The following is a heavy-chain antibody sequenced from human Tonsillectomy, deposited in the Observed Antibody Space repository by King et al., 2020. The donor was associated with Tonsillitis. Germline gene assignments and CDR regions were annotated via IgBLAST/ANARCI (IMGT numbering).Heavy chain of an antibody. CDR3: TTGDA. J-gene: IGHJ5*02. V-gene: IGHV3-15*01. CDR1: GFTFSNAW. Sequence: VQLVESGGGLVKPGGSLRLSCAASGFTFSNAWISWVRQAPGEGLEWVGCIKRKTGGGTTDYAAPVKGRFTISRDDSKNTLYLQMNSLKTEDTAVYYCTTGDAWGQGTLVTVSS. CDR2: IKRKTGGGTT.